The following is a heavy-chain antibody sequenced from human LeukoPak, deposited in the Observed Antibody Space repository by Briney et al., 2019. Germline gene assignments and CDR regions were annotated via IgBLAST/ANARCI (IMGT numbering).Heavy chain of an antibody. CDR3: AKDLESIADPN. CDR2: ISWNSGSI. J-gene: IGHJ4*02. D-gene: IGHD6-6*01. CDR1: GFTFDDYA. Sequence: PGGSLRLSCAASGFTFDDYAMHWVRQAPGKGLEWVSGISWNSGSIGYADSVKGRFTISRDNAKNSLYLQMNSLRAEDTALYYCAKDLESIADPNWGQGTLVTVSS. V-gene: IGHV3-9*01.